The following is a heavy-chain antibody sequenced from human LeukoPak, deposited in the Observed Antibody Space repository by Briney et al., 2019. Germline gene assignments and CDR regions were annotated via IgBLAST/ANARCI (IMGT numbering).Heavy chain of an antibody. D-gene: IGHD1-14*01. CDR2: TYYRSKWYN. CDR3: ARDFGTTGWHTFDY. J-gene: IGHJ4*02. V-gene: IGHV6-1*01. Sequence: SPTLSLTFVVSGDSVSSKNGAWNWIRQSPSRGLEWLGRTYYRSKWYNDYAESMEGRVTISQDTSKNQYSLHLNSVTPDDTAVYYCARDFGTTGWHTFDYWGQGTLVTVSS. CDR1: GDSVSSKNGA.